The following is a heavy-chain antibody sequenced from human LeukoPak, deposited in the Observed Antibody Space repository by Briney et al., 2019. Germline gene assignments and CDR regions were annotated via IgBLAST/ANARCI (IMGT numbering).Heavy chain of an antibody. J-gene: IGHJ5*02. Sequence: ASVKVSCKASGYTFTSYDINWVRQATGQGLEWMGWMNPNSGNTGYAQKFQGRVTMTRNTSISTAYMELSSLRSEDTAVYYCARVRMRVYCSSTSCYRWFDPWGQGTLVTVSS. CDR1: GYTFTSYD. CDR3: ARVRMRVYCSSTSCYRWFDP. CDR2: MNPNSGNT. D-gene: IGHD2-2*01. V-gene: IGHV1-8*01.